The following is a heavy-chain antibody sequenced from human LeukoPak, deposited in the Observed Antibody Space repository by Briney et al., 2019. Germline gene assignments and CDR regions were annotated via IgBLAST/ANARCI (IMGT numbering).Heavy chain of an antibody. V-gene: IGHV4-30-4*01. Sequence: SQTLSLTCTVSGGSISSGDYYWSWIRQPPGKGLEWIGYIYYSGSTYYNPSLKSRVTISVDTSKNQFSLKLSSVTAADTAVYYCASERGGIQLWFNVPTYYYYMDVWGKGTTVTVSS. J-gene: IGHJ6*03. CDR2: IYYSGST. D-gene: IGHD5-18*01. CDR3: ASERGGIQLWFNVPTYYYYMDV. CDR1: GGSISSGDYY.